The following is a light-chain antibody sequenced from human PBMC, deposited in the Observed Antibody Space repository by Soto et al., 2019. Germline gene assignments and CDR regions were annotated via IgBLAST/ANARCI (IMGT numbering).Light chain of an antibody. CDR3: QSYDSSLSGVV. CDR2: GNS. V-gene: IGLV1-40*01. CDR1: SSNIGAGYD. J-gene: IGLJ2*01. Sequence: QSVLTQPPSVSGAPGQRVTISCTGSSSNIGAGYDVHWYQQLPRTAPKLLIYGNSNRPSGVPDRFSGSKSGTSASLAITGLQAEDEADYYCQSYDSSLSGVVFGGGTKLTV.